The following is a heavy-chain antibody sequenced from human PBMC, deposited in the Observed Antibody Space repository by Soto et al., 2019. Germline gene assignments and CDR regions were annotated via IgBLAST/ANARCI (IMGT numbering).Heavy chain of an antibody. CDR3: ANPIPKTGTTFGF. CDR2: ISGSGDDT. J-gene: IGHJ4*02. CDR1: GFTFSNFA. D-gene: IGHD1-1*01. V-gene: IGHV3-23*01. Sequence: GGSLRLSCVASGFTFSNFAMAWVRPAPGEGLEWVSAISGSGDDTFYADSMKGRFTISRDNSKDTLYLQINSLRAEDTAVYYCANPIPKTGTTFGFWGQGTLVTVSS.